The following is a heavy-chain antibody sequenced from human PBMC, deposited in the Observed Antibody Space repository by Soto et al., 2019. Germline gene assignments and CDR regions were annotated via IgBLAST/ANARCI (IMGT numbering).Heavy chain of an antibody. CDR2: ISGSGGST. V-gene: IGHV3-23*01. J-gene: IGHJ6*02. CDR3: AKDPNSPNGMDV. CDR1: GFTFSSYA. Sequence: EVQLLESGGGLVQPGGSLRLSCAASGFTFSSYAMSWVRQAPGQGLEWVSAISGSGGSTYYADSVKGRFTISRDNSKNPLYLQMNSLRAEDTAVYYCAKDPNSPNGMDVWGQVTTVTVSS.